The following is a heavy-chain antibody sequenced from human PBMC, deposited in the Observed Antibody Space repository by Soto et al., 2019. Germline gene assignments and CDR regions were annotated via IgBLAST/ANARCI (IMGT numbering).Heavy chain of an antibody. V-gene: IGHV5-10-1*01. CDR2: IDPSDSYT. CDR3: ARSRVVPATDYYYYGMDV. CDR1: GYSFTSYW. D-gene: IGHD2-2*01. J-gene: IGHJ6*02. Sequence: GESLKISCKGSGYSFTSYWISWVRQMPGKGLEWMGRIDPSDSYTNYSPSFQGHVTISADKSISTAYLQWSSLKASDTAMYYCARSRVVPATDYYYYGMDVWGQGTTVTVSS.